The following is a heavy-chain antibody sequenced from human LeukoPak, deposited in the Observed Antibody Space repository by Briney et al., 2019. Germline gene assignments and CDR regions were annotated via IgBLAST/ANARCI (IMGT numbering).Heavy chain of an antibody. J-gene: IGHJ4*02. V-gene: IGHV3-30*04. CDR1: GFTFSSYA. CDR2: ISYDGSNK. CDR3: ARTYYYGSGNLGYFDY. D-gene: IGHD3-10*01. Sequence: GGSLRLSCAASGFTFSSYAMHWVRQAPGKGLEGGPVISYDGSNKYYADSVKGRFTISRDNSKNTLYLQMNSLRAEDTAVYYCARTYYYGSGNLGYFDYWGQGTLVTVSS.